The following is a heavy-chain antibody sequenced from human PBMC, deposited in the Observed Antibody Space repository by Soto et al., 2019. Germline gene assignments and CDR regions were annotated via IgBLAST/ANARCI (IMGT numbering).Heavy chain of an antibody. CDR3: AKGLQQWLSAPVH. CDR2: ISVSGGST. J-gene: IGHJ4*02. V-gene: IGHV3-23*01. Sequence: PGESMKISCAASGFRFSSYAMSWVRQAPGKGLEWVSTISVSGGSTYYADSVKGRFTISRDNSKNTLYLQMNSLRAEDTAVYYCAKGLQQWLSAPVHWGQGTLVTVSS. CDR1: GFRFSSYA. D-gene: IGHD6-19*01.